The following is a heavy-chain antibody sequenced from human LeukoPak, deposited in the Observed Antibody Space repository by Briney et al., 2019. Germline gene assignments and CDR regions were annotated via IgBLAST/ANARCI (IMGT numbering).Heavy chain of an antibody. CDR3: ARDLGVGATAY. V-gene: IGHV4-59*01. CDR2: IYYSGST. D-gene: IGHD1-26*01. CDR1: GGSISSYY. J-gene: IGHJ4*02. Sequence: SETLSLTCTVSGGSISSYYWSWIRQPPGKGLEWIGYIYYSGSTNYNPSLKSRVTISVDTSKNQFSLKLSSVTAADTAVYYCARDLGVGATAYWGQGTLVTVSS.